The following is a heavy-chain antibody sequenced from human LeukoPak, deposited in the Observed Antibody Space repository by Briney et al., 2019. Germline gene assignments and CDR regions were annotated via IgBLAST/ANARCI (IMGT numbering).Heavy chain of an antibody. V-gene: IGHV4-34*01. CDR2: INHSGST. J-gene: IGHJ6*03. CDR3: ARGSGAAAGPYYYYYYYMDV. Sequence: KPSETLSLTCAVYGGSFSGYYWSWIRQPPGKGLEWIGEINHSGSTNYNPSLKSRVTISVDTSKNQFSLKLSSVTAADTAVYYCARGSGAAAGPYYYYYYYMDVWGKGTTVTVSS. D-gene: IGHD6-13*01. CDR1: GGSFSGYY.